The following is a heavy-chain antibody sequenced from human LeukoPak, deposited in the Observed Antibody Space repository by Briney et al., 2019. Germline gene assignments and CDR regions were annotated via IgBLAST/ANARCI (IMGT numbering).Heavy chain of an antibody. V-gene: IGHV3-48*04. CDR1: GFTFTNYA. CDR3: ASIPYYDFWSGYYPNMDV. CDR2: ISGSGDAT. Sequence: PGGSLRLSCAASGFTFTNYAMTWVRQVPGKGLEWVSGISGSGDATYHADSVKGRFTISRDNAKNSLYLQMNSLRAEDTAVYYCASIPYYDFWSGYYPNMDVWGKGTTVTVSS. D-gene: IGHD3-3*01. J-gene: IGHJ6*03.